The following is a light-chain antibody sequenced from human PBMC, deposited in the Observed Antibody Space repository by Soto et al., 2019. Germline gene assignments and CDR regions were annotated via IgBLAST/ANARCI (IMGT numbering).Light chain of an antibody. CDR3: QQYNSWPET. CDR1: QSVSSSY. Sequence: EIVVTQTPDTLSVSPGERATLSCRASQSVSSSYLAWYQQKPGQAPRLLIYGASSRATGIPARFSGSGSGTEFTLTISSLQSEDFAVYYCQQYNSWPETFGQGGKVAIK. CDR2: GAS. J-gene: IGKJ1*01. V-gene: IGKV3-15*01.